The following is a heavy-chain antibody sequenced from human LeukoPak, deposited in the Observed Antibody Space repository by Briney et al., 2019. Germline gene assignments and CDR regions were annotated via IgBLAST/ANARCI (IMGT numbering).Heavy chain of an antibody. CDR3: ARGPSENIVAQTYDY. D-gene: IGHD2/OR15-2a*01. CDR1: GYSFTSYW. V-gene: IGHV5-51*01. CDR2: IYPGDSDT. J-gene: IGHJ4*02. Sequence: GESLKISCKGSGYSFTSYWIGWVRQMPGKGLEWMGIIYPGDSDTRYSPSFQGQVTISADKSISTAYLQWSSLKASDTAMYYCARGPSENIVAQTYDYWGQGTLVTVSS.